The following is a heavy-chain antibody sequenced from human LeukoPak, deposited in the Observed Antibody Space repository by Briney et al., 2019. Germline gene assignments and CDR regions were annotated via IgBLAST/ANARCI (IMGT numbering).Heavy chain of an antibody. CDR2: INWNSGKI. V-gene: IGHV3-21*01. D-gene: IGHD6-13*01. CDR3: ARAYSSSWYNWFDP. J-gene: IGHJ5*02. CDR1: GFTFSSYA. Sequence: GGSLRLSCAASGFTFSSYAMHWVRQAPGKGLEWVGSINWNSGKIDYADSVKGRFTISRDNAMSSLFLQMNSLRAGDTAVYYCARAYSSSWYNWFDPWGQGTLVTVSS.